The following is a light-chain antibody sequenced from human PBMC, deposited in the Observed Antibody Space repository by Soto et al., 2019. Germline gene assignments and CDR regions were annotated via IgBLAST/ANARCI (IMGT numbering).Light chain of an antibody. CDR1: QSISRY. Sequence: DIQMTQSPSSLSASVGDRVTITCRASQSISRYLSRNQQKPGKAPKLLIYAASILQHGVPSRFSGSGSGTDFTLTISSLQPEDFATYYCQQKDTFGPGTKVDIK. J-gene: IGKJ3*01. CDR3: QQKDT. CDR2: AAS. V-gene: IGKV1-39*01.